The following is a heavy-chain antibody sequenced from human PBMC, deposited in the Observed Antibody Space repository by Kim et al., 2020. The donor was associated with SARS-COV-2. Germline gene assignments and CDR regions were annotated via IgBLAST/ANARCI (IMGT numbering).Heavy chain of an antibody. V-gene: IGHV3-21*01. J-gene: IGHJ3*02. D-gene: IGHD3-22*01. CDR3: ARDRPTYYYDSSGPEAFDI. CDR2: ISSSSSYI. CDR1: GFTFSSYS. Sequence: GGSLRLSCAASGFTFSSYSMNWVRQAPGKGLEWVSSISSSSSYIYYADSVKGRFTISRDNAKNSLYLQMNSLGAEDTAVYYCARDRPTYYYDSSGPEAFDIWGQGTMVTVSS.